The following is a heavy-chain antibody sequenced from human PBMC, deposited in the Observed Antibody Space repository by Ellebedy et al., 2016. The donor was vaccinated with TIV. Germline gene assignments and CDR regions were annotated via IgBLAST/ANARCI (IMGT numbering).Heavy chain of an antibody. Sequence: GGSLRLSXAASGFTFSSYWMHWVRQAPGKGLVWVSRINSDGSSTSYADSVKGRFTISRDNAKNTLYLQMNSLRAEDTAVYYCAREVRSRDAFDIWGQGTMVTVFS. CDR3: AREVRSRDAFDI. J-gene: IGHJ3*02. D-gene: IGHD4/OR15-4a*01. CDR2: INSDGSST. V-gene: IGHV3-74*01. CDR1: GFTFSSYW.